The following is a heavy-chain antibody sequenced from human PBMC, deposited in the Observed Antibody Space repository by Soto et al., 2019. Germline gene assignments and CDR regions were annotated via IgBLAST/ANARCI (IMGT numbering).Heavy chain of an antibody. CDR2: VSTSGRST. D-gene: IGHD2-15*01. Sequence: EVQLVESGGGLVQPGGSLRLSCSASGFIFSESTIYWVRQVPGKGLEAISAVSTSGRSTYYADSVKDRFTISRANSKNTLFLQMGSLRPEDTAIYYCVKQAHGLDGVAFDYWGQGTQVTVAS. CDR1: GFIFSEST. CDR3: VKQAHGLDGVAFDY. J-gene: IGHJ4*02. V-gene: IGHV3-64D*06.